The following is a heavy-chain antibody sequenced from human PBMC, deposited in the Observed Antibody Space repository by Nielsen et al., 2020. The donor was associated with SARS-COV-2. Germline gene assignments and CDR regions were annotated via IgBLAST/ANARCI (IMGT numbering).Heavy chain of an antibody. CDR3: ARGYSYGPWYFDY. V-gene: IGHV4-39*07. Sequence: SETLSLTCTVSGGSISSNNHYWGWVRQPPGKGLEWIGEIYHSGNTNYNPSLKRRVTISVDKSQSQFSLKLSSVTAADTALYYCARGYSYGPWYFDYWGQGTLVTVSS. D-gene: IGHD5-18*01. CDR2: IYHSGNT. CDR1: GGSISSNNHY. J-gene: IGHJ4*02.